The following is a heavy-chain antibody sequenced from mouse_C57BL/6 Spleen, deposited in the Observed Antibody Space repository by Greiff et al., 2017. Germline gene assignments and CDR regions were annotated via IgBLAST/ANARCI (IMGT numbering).Heavy chain of an antibody. D-gene: IGHD2-1*01. J-gene: IGHJ2*01. V-gene: IGHV5-17*01. Sequence: EVQGVESGGGLVKPGGSLKLSCAASGFTFSDYGMHWVRQAPEKGLEWVAYISSGSSTIYYADTVKGRFTISRDNAKNTLFLQMTSLRSEDTAMYYCARAGYYGNYDYFDYWGQGTTLTVSS. CDR3: ARAGYYGNYDYFDY. CDR2: ISSGSSTI. CDR1: GFTFSDYG.